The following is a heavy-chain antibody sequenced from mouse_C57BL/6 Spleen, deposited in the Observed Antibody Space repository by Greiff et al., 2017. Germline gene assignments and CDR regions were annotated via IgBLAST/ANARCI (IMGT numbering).Heavy chain of an antibody. CDR1: GFTFSSYA. V-gene: IGHV5-4*03. J-gene: IGHJ1*03. CDR3: ALEVYSHWYFDV. Sequence: EVKLMEPGGGLVKPGGSLKLSCAASGFTFSSYAMSWVRQTPEKRLEWVATISDGGSYTYYPDNVKGRLTISRDNAKNNRYLQMSHLKSEDTAMYYCALEVYSHWYFDVWGTGTTATVSS. CDR2: ISDGGSYT. D-gene: IGHD1-1*01.